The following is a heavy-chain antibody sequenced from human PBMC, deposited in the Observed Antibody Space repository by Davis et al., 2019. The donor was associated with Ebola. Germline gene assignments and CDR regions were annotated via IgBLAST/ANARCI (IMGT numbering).Heavy chain of an antibody. CDR3: ARGSEIYYYYGMDV. V-gene: IGHV4-59*01. J-gene: IGHJ6*02. Sequence: SETLSLTCTVSGGSISSYYWSWIRQPPGKGLEWIGYIYYSGNTNYNPSLKSRVTISVDTSKNQFSLKLSSVTAADTAVYYCARGSEIYYYYGMDVWGQGTTVTVSS. CDR1: GGSISSYY. CDR2: IYYSGNT.